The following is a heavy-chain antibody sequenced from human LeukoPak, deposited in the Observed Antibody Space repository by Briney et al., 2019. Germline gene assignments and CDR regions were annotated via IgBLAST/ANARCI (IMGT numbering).Heavy chain of an antibody. D-gene: IGHD1-26*01. V-gene: IGHV3-48*02. CDR2: ISSSSSTI. Sequence: GGSLRLSCVASEFTFSSYSMNWVRQAPGKGLEWVSYISSSSSTIDYADSVKGRFTISRDNAKNSLCLQMNSLRDGDTAVYYCARGYSGSSYYYYGMDVWGQGTTVTASS. J-gene: IGHJ6*02. CDR1: EFTFSSYS. CDR3: ARGYSGSSYYYYGMDV.